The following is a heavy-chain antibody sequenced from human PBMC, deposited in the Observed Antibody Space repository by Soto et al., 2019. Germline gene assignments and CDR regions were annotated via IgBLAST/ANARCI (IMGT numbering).Heavy chain of an antibody. Sequence: QVQLQESGPGLVKPSQTLSLTCTVSGGSISSGGYYWSWIRQHPGKGLEWIGYIYYSGSTYYNPSLKNRVTISVDTSKNQFSLKLSSVTAADTAVYYCARDPSGIAAEGWFDPWGQGTLVTVSS. J-gene: IGHJ5*02. CDR2: IYYSGST. CDR3: ARDPSGIAAEGWFDP. CDR1: GGSISSGGYY. D-gene: IGHD6-13*01. V-gene: IGHV4-31*03.